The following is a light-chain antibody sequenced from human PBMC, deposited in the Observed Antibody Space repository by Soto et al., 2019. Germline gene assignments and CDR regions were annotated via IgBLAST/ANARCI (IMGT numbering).Light chain of an antibody. CDR2: WAS. CDR3: QQHYSTPPT. J-gene: IGKJ4*01. Sequence: DIVMTQSPDSLAVSLGERATINCKSSQSVLYSSNNKNYLAWYQQKPGQPPKLLIYWASTRESGVPDRFSGSGSGTDFTITISSLQAEDVAVYYCQQHYSTPPTFGGGTKVEIK. V-gene: IGKV4-1*01. CDR1: QSVLYSSNNKNY.